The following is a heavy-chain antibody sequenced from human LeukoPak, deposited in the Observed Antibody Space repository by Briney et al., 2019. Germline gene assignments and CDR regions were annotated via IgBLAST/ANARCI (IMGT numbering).Heavy chain of an antibody. CDR2: INHSGST. D-gene: IGHD1-26*01. CDR3: ARGRGSYYTYYFDY. J-gene: IGHJ4*02. CDR1: GGSFSGYY. V-gene: IGHV4-34*01. Sequence: SETLSLTCAVYGGSFSGYYWSWIRRPPGKGLEWIGEINHSGSTNYNPSLKSRVTISVDTSKNRFSLKLSSVTAADTAVYYCARGRGSYYTYYFDYWGQGTLVTVSS.